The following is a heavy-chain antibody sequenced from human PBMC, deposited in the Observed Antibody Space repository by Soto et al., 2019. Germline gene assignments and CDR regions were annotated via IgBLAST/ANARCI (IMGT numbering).Heavy chain of an antibody. Sequence: GGSLRLSCAASGFTFTRHWMSWVRQAPGKGLEWVAVIWFDGSNKFYADSVKGRFTISRDNSKNTVSLQMNSLRDEDSAAYYCATTGPYWGQGTLVTVSS. CDR3: ATTGPY. CDR2: IWFDGSNK. J-gene: IGHJ4*02. V-gene: IGHV3-33*07. CDR1: GFTFTRHW.